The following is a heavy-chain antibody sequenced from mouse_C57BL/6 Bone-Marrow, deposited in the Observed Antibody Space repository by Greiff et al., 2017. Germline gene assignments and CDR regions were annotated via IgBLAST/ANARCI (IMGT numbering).Heavy chain of an antibody. Sequence: VQLKASGPGMVKPSQSLSLTCTVTGYSITSGYDWHWIRHFPGNKLEWKGYISDSGSTNYNPSLKSRISITHDTSKNHFFLKLNSVTTEDTATYYCARNFDYWGQGTTLTVSS. J-gene: IGHJ2*01. CDR3: ARNFDY. CDR2: ISDSGST. V-gene: IGHV3-1*01. CDR1: GYSITSGYD.